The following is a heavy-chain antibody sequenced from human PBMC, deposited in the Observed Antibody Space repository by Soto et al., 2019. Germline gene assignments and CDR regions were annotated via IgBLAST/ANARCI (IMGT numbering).Heavy chain of an antibody. CDR2: ISSDGSDT. CDR3: VKSQAGYSYGKS. CDR1: GFTFTSYW. V-gene: IGHV3-74*01. D-gene: IGHD5-18*01. J-gene: IGHJ4*02. Sequence: EVQLVESGGGLVQPGGSLRLSCAASGFTFTSYWMHWVRQAPGKGLAWVSRISSDGSDTVYADSVKGRFTISRDNSKNTLFLQMNSLRVEDTALYYCVKSQAGYSYGKSWGQGTLVTVSS.